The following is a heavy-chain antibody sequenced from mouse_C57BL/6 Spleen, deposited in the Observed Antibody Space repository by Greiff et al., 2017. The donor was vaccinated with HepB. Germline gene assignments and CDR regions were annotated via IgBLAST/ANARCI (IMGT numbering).Heavy chain of an antibody. CDR2: ISYDGSN. V-gene: IGHV3-6*01. Sequence: VQLKESGPGLVKPSQSLSLTCSVTGYSITSGYYWNWIRQFPGNELEWMGYISYDGSNNYNPSLKNRISITRDTSKNQFFLKLNSVTTEDTATYYCAREITYYYGSPYWYFDVWGTGTTVTVSS. CDR3: AREITYYYGSPYWYFDV. CDR1: GYSITSGYY. D-gene: IGHD1-1*01. J-gene: IGHJ1*03.